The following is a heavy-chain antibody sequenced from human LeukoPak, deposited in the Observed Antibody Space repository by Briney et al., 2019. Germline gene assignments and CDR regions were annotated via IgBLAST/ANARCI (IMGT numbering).Heavy chain of an antibody. Sequence: SETLSLTCTVSGGSISTYYWSWIRQPPGKGLEWIGYVDHTGSTKFNPSLNGRVSISRDTSKNLSSLRLRSVTAADTAVYFCARGRVSSSTWYSTYYYYFYMDVWGKGTTVTISS. CDR1: GGSISTYY. J-gene: IGHJ6*03. CDR2: VDHTGST. CDR3: ARGRVSSSTWYSTYYYYFYMDV. V-gene: IGHV4-59*01. D-gene: IGHD4-11*01.